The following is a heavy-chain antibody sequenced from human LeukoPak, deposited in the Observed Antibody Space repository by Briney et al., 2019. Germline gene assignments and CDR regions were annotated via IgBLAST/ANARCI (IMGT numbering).Heavy chain of an antibody. Sequence: GGSLRLSCSASGFTFRSYAMHWVRQAPGKGLEYASVISSNGGSAYYADSVKGRFTISRDNSKNTLYLQMSSLRAEDTAVYYCSKADGDYDDYYYYYGMDVWGQGTTVTVSS. V-gene: IGHV3-64D*06. CDR3: SKADGDYDDYYYYYGMDV. D-gene: IGHD4-17*01. J-gene: IGHJ6*02. CDR1: GFTFRSYA. CDR2: ISSNGGSA.